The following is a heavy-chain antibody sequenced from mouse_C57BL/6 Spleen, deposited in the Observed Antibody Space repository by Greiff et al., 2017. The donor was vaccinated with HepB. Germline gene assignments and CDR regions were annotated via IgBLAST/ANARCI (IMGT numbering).Heavy chain of an antibody. D-gene: IGHD1-1*01. CDR1: GYTFTTYP. J-gene: IGHJ1*03. V-gene: IGHV1-47*01. Sequence: VQLVESGAELVKPGASVKMSCKASGYTFTTYPIEWMKQNHGKSLEWIGNFHPYNDDTKYNEKFKGKATLTVEKSSSTVYLELSRLTSDDSAVYYCARGDYYGSSPHWYFDVWGTGTTVTVSS. CDR3: ARGDYYGSSPHWYFDV. CDR2: FHPYNDDT.